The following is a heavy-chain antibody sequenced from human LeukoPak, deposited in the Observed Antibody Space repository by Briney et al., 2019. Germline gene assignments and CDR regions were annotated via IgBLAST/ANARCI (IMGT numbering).Heavy chain of an antibody. Sequence: GASVKFSCKVSGYTFTSYDINWVRQATGQGLEWMGWMNPNSGNTGYAQKFQGRVTITRDTSANTAYMEVNRLRPEDTAVFYCVRGGPNKSGWTLDYWGQGTLVTVSS. CDR3: VRGGPNKSGWTLDY. CDR1: GYTFTSYD. V-gene: IGHV1-8*03. J-gene: IGHJ4*02. D-gene: IGHD6-19*01. CDR2: MNPNSGNT.